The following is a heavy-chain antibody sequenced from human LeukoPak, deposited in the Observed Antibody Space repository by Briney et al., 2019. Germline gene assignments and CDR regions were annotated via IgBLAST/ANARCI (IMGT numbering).Heavy chain of an antibody. CDR3: LRYCSGGNCYSGAY. Sequence: SGGSLRLSCAASGFTFSRYAMSWVRQAPGKGLEWVSAISGSGGSTYYADSVKGRFTISRDNSKSTMYMQMNSLRVEDTATYYCLRYCSGGNCYSGAYWGQGTLVTVSS. CDR1: GFTFSRYA. V-gene: IGHV3-23*01. D-gene: IGHD2-15*01. CDR2: ISGSGGST. J-gene: IGHJ4*02.